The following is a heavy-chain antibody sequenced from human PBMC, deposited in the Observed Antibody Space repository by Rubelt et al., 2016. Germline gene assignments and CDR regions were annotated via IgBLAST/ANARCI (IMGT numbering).Heavy chain of an antibody. CDR3: GSGNRWYPL. V-gene: IGHV5-10-1*03. J-gene: IGHJ4*02. D-gene: IGHD6-13*01. Sequence: EVQLVQSGAEVKKPGESLRISCKGSGYNFTTYWISWVRQTPGKGLEWMGRIDPSDSYINYSPSFQGHVTISAAKSISTAYLQWSSLKASDTAMYSCGSGNRWYPLWGQGTLVTVSS. CDR2: IDPSDSYI. CDR1: GYNFTTYW.